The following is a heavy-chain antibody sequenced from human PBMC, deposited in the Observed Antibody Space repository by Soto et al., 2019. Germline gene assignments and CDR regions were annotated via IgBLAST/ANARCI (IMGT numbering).Heavy chain of an antibody. Sequence: SVAASSKTAGYTVTMYDINWVRQATGQGLEWMGWMNPNSGNTGYAQKFQGRVTMTRNTSISTAYMELSSLRSEDTAVYYCASAMAAAGPGLDYWCPGPLVTVSS. D-gene: IGHD6-13*01. V-gene: IGHV1-8*01. CDR3: ASAMAAAGPGLDY. J-gene: IGHJ4*02. CDR1: GYTVTMYD. CDR2: MNPNSGNT.